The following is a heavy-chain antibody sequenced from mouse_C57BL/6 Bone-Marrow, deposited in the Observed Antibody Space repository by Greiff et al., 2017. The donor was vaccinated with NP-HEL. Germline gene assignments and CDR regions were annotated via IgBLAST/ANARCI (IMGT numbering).Heavy chain of an antibody. CDR2: IYPSSGNT. CDR1: GYTFTSYG. J-gene: IGHJ2*01. CDR3: AGGYCFFGG. V-gene: IGHV1-81*01. D-gene: IGHD2-3*01. Sequence: VQLQQPGAELVRPGASVKLSCKASGYTFTSYGISWVKQRPGQGLEWIGEIYPSSGNTNYNEKFKGKATLTADKSSSTAYMELRSLTSEDSAVYVCAGGYCFFGGWGKGTTLAVSS.